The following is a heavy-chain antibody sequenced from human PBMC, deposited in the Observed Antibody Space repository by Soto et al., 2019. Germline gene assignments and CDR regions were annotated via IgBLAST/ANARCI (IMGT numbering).Heavy chain of an antibody. CDR1: GFTFSSYS. CDR2: ISRSAGNT. V-gene: IGHV3-21*01. Sequence: GGALGLSCAASGFTFSSYSMNCVRQAPGKGLEWVSSISRSAGNTYYADSVKGRFTISRDNAKNSMYLQMNSLRAEDTTVYYCGRDKVPGLDAFDIWGQGTMVPVS. J-gene: IGHJ3*02. CDR3: GRDKVPGLDAFDI.